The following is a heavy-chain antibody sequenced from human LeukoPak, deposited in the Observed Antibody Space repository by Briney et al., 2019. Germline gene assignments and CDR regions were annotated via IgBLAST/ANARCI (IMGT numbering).Heavy chain of an antibody. D-gene: IGHD3-3*01. Sequence: PSETLSLTCSVSGYSISSAYYWGWIRPPPGKGLEWIGTMYHSGSTNYNPSLKSRVTISVDTSKNQFSLKLSSVTAADTAVYYCARVGAYYDFWSGYFSEYYYYYMDVWGKGTTVTVSS. CDR3: ARVGAYYDFWSGYFSEYYYYYMDV. CDR2: MYHSGST. J-gene: IGHJ6*03. CDR1: GYSISSAYY. V-gene: IGHV4-38-2*02.